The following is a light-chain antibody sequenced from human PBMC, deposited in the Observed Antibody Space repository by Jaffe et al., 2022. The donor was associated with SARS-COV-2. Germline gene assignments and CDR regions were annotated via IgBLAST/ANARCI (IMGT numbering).Light chain of an antibody. CDR2: MSD. Sequence: QSVVTQTPSASGTPGQRVTISCSGSSSNIGTNYVYWYQQLPGTAPKLLIYMSDRRPSGVPDRFSGSKSGTAASLAISGLRSHDEGDYYCAVWDGVLDTWMFGGGTKLTVV. J-gene: IGLJ3*02. V-gene: IGLV1-47*01. CDR3: AVWDGVLDTWM. CDR1: SSNIGTNY.